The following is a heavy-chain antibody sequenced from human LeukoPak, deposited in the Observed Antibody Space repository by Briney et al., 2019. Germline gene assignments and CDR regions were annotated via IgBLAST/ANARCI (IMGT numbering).Heavy chain of an antibody. CDR2: IGGGGPTT. J-gene: IGHJ4*02. Sequence: PGGSLRLSCAASGFTFSTYAMTWVRQAPAKGLEWVSTIGGGGPTTDYADSVKDRFTISRDNSKNPLYLQMNSLRAEDTGVYFCARGFLGGTDQYFDSWGQGTLVTVSS. V-gene: IGHV3-23*01. D-gene: IGHD6-19*01. CDR3: ARGFLGGTDQYFDS. CDR1: GFTFSTYA.